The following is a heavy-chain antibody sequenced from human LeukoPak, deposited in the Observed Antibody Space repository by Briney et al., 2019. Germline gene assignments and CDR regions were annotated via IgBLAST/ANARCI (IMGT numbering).Heavy chain of an antibody. Sequence: ASVKVSCKSSGGTFSSYGISWVRQAPGQGLEWMGGIIPIFGTANYAQKFQGRVTITADESTSTAYMELSSLRSEDTAVYYCARGYYDILTGYSLYYFDYWGQGTLVTVSS. CDR1: GGTFSSYG. D-gene: IGHD3-9*01. CDR2: IIPIFGTA. CDR3: ARGYYDILTGYSLYYFDY. V-gene: IGHV1-69*13. J-gene: IGHJ4*02.